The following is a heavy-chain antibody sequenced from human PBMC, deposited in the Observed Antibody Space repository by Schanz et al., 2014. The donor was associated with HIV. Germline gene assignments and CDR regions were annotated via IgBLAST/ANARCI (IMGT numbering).Heavy chain of an antibody. D-gene: IGHD2-2*01. CDR3: ARDVAGCSGTSCYSDAFDI. CDR1: GFIFSSYA. CDR2: TWYDGSNK. Sequence: QVQLVESGGGVVQPGRSLRLSCAASGFIFSSYAMHWVRQAPGKGLEWVAVTWYDGSNKYYADSVKGRFTISRDNSKNTLFLQMNSLRAEDTAVYFCARDVAGCSGTSCYSDAFDIWGQGTLVTVSS. V-gene: IGHV3-33*08. J-gene: IGHJ3*02.